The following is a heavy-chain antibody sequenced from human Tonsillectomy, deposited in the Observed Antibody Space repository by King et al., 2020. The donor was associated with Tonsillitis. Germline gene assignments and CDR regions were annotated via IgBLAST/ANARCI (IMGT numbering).Heavy chain of an antibody. D-gene: IGHD6-19*01. J-gene: IGHJ3*02. CDR1: GASISSYY. V-gene: IGHV4-4*07. Sequence: HVQLQESGPGLVRPSETLSLTCSVSGASISSYYWNWIRQPAGKGLEWIGRIYISGSTNYNPSLKSRVTMSGDTSNNQFSLKLTSVTAADTAVYYCARDLPRRRLQWLVPSGAFDIWGQGTTVTVSS. CDR3: ARDLPRRRLQWLVPSGAFDI. CDR2: IYISGST.